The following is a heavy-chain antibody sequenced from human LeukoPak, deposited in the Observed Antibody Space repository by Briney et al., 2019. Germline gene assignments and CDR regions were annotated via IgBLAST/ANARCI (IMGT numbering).Heavy chain of an antibody. J-gene: IGHJ4*02. D-gene: IGHD5-24*01. CDR1: GYSISSGYY. CDR3: TRGGAYKPFDY. Sequence: SSETLSLTCAVSGYSISSGYYWGWIRQPPGKGLQWIGSIYHSESTYYNPSLKSRVTISVDTSKNQLSLKLSSVTAADTAVYYCTRGGAYKPFDYWGQGTLVTVSS. CDR2: IYHSEST. V-gene: IGHV4-38-2*01.